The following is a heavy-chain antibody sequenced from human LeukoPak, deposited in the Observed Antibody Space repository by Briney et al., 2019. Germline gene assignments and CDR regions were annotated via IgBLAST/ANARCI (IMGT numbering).Heavy chain of an antibody. J-gene: IGHJ4*02. V-gene: IGHV3-66*01. D-gene: IGHD3-9*01. CDR2: IYSGGST. Sequence: GGSLRLSCAASGFTVSSNYMSWVRQAPGKGLEWVSVIYSGGSTYYADSVKGRFTISRDNSKKTLYLQMNSLRAEDTAVYYCARAPPLLRYFDWWGQGTLVTVSS. CDR1: GFTVSSNY. CDR3: ARAPPLLRYFDW.